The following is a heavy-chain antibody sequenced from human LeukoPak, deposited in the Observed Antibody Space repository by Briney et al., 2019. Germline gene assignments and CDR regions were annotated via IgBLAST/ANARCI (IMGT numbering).Heavy chain of an antibody. CDR2: IYYSGST. V-gene: IGHV4-59*12. Sequence: PSGTLSLTCTVSGGSISSYYWSWIRQPPGKGLEWIGYIYYSGSTNYNPSLKSRVTISVDTSKNQFSLKLSSVTAADTAVYYCARGRGYYYDSSGYLDYWGQGTLVTVSS. CDR1: GGSISSYY. CDR3: ARGRGYYYDSSGYLDY. D-gene: IGHD3-22*01. J-gene: IGHJ4*02.